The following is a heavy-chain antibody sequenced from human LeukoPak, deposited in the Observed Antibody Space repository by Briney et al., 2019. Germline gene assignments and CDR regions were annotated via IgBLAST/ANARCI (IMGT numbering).Heavy chain of an antibody. CDR2: ISGSGDST. CDR3: AKLNIVATGDY. Sequence: GGSLRLSCTASGLTYSSFAMSWVRQAPGKGLEWVSVISGSGDSTYYAGSVKGRFTISRDNSKNTLYLQMNSLRAEDTAVYYCAKLNIVATGDYWGQGTLVTVSS. J-gene: IGHJ4*02. D-gene: IGHD5-12*01. CDR1: GLTYSSFA. V-gene: IGHV3-23*01.